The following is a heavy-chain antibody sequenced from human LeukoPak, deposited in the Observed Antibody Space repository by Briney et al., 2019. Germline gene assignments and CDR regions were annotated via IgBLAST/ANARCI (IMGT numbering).Heavy chain of an antibody. Sequence: SQTLSLTCVISGDSVSTNSAAWNWIRQSPSGGLEWLGRIYYRSKWYSDYAVSVKSRVSINPDTSNNQLSLQLKSVTPEDTAIYYCAILRTASSFDFWGQGTLVTVSS. V-gene: IGHV6-1*01. CDR2: IYYRSKWYS. CDR1: GDSVSTNSAA. J-gene: IGHJ4*02. CDR3: AILRTASSFDF. D-gene: IGHD1-1*01.